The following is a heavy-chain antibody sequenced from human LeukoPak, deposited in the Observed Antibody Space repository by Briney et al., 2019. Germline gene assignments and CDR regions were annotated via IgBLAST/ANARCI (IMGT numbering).Heavy chain of an antibody. CDR3: ARDLGSYSSTHFDY. V-gene: IGHV1-2*02. CDR1: GYTFTGSY. J-gene: IGHJ4*02. CDR2: INPNTGDT. Sequence: GASVKVSCKASGYTFTGSYMHWVRQAPGQGLEWMGWINPNTGDTNYAQRFQGRVTMTRDTSTSTAYMELRSLRSDDTAVYYCARDLGSYSSTHFDYWGQGTLVTVSS. D-gene: IGHD6-13*01.